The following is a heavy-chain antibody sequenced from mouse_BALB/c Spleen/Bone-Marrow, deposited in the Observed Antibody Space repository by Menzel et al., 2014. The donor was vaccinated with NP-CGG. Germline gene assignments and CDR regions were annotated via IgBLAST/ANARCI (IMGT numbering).Heavy chain of an antibody. D-gene: IGHD1-1*01. J-gene: IGHJ2*01. CDR2: ISSGSSTI. CDR3: ARSGSSSGYFDY. Sequence: EVQLQESGGGLVQPGGSRKLSCAASGFTFSSFGMHWVRQAPEKGLEWVAYISSGSSTIYYADTVMGRSTISRDNPKNTLFLQMTSLRSEDTAMYYCARSGSSSGYFDYWGQGTTLTVSS. CDR1: GFTFSSFG. V-gene: IGHV5-17*02.